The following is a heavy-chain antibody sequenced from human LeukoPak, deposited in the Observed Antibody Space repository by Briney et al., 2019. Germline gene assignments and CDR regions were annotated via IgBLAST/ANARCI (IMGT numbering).Heavy chain of an antibody. J-gene: IGHJ4*02. CDR3: ARQRYCHSTSCYFDY. D-gene: IGHD2-2*01. Sequence: SETLSLTCAVSGYSISSGYYWAWIRQPPRKGLEWIGSMYHSGSTYDSPSLKSRVTMSVDTSKNQFSLKLTSVTAADTAVYYCARQRYCHSTSCYFDYWGQGTLVTVSS. CDR2: MYHSGST. CDR1: GYSISSGYY. V-gene: IGHV4-38-2*01.